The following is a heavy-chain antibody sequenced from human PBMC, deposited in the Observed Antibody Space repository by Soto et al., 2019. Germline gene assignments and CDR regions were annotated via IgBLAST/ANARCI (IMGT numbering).Heavy chain of an antibody. Sequence: ASVKLSCKASGYTFTSYAMHWVRQAPGQRLEWMGWINAGNGNTKYSQKFQGRVTITRDTSASTAYMELSSLRSEDTAVYYCARSTIFGVVISDMDVWGQGTTVTVSS. CDR1: GYTFTSYA. J-gene: IGHJ6*02. CDR3: ARSTIFGVVISDMDV. V-gene: IGHV1-3*01. D-gene: IGHD3-3*01. CDR2: INAGNGNT.